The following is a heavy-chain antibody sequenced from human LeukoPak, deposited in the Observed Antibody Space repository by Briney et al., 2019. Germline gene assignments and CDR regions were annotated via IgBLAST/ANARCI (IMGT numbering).Heavy chain of an antibody. V-gene: IGHV4-59*01. J-gene: IGHJ4*02. Sequence: PSETLSLTCTVSGGSISSYYWSWIRQPPGKGLEWIGYIYYSGSTNYNPSLKSRVTISVDTSKNQFSLKLSSVTAADTAVYYCARGFSGYYGDKWHAFDYWGQGTLVTVSS. CDR3: ARGFSGYYGDKWHAFDY. D-gene: IGHD4-23*01. CDR1: GGSISSYY. CDR2: IYYSGST.